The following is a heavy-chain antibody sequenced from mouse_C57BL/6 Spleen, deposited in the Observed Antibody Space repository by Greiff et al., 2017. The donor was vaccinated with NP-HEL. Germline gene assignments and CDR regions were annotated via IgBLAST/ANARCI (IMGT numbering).Heavy chain of an antibody. CDR2: ISSGSSTI. V-gene: IGHV5-17*01. J-gene: IGHJ4*01. Sequence: DVQLVESGGGLVKPGGSLKLSCAASGFTFSDYGMHWVRQAPEKGLEWVAYISSGSSTIYYADTVKGRFTISRDNAKNTLFLQMTSPRSEDTAMYYCARPVVAYYYAMDYWGQGTSVTVSS. CDR3: ARPVVAYYYAMDY. CDR1: GFTFSDYG. D-gene: IGHD1-1*01.